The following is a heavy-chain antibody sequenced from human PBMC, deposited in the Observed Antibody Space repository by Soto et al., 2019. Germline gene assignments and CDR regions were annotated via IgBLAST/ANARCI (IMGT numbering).Heavy chain of an antibody. CDR3: ARDKEPVVPAAITEFDP. CDR2: ISSSSSYI. Sequence: GGSLRLSCAASGFTFSSYSMNWVRQALGKGLEWVSSISSSSSYIYYADSVKGRFTISRDNAKNSLYLQMNSLRAEDTAVYYCARDKEPVVPAAITEFDPWGQGTLVTVSS. J-gene: IGHJ5*02. V-gene: IGHV3-21*01. CDR1: GFTFSSYS. D-gene: IGHD2-2*02.